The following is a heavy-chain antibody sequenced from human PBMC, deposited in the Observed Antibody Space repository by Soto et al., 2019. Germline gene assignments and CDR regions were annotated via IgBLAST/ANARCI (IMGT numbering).Heavy chain of an antibody. J-gene: IGHJ4*02. CDR2: IHYSGDS. Sequence: TLSLACTVIGXSLSSNNYYWSWIRQRPGKGLEWIGYIHYSGDSYDNTSLTSRITMSMDVSKNQFSLNLRSVTAADTAISYCARDVNDSSGSQGFDYWGQGTLGTVSS. CDR1: GXSLSSNNYY. D-gene: IGHD3-22*01. CDR3: ARDVNDSSGSQGFDY. V-gene: IGHV4-31*03.